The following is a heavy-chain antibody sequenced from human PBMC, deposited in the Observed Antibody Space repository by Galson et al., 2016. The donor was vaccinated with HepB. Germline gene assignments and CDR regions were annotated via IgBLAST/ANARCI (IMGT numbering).Heavy chain of an antibody. CDR3: AKAAGVVAGYFDY. CDR1: GFSLTNDG. J-gene: IGHJ4*02. D-gene: IGHD6-19*01. V-gene: IGHV3-30*18. CDR2: ISYDGSNK. Sequence: SLRLSCAASGFSLTNDGMHWVRQAPGKGLEWVALISYDGSNKYFADSVQGRFSISRDNSKNTLYLQMNSLRAEDTAVYYCAKAAGVVAGYFDYWGQGTLVTVSS.